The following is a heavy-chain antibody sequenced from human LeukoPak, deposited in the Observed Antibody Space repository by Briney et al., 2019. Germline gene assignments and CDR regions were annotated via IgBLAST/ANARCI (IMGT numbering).Heavy chain of an antibody. D-gene: IGHD3-3*01. V-gene: IGHV4-4*09. J-gene: IGHJ2*01. CDR2: IYTSGNT. CDR3: ARRGTIFGPESL. Sequence: SETLSLTCSVSGGSISYCYWAWIRQPPGKGLEWIGYIYTSGNTDYNPSLKSRVSMSLDTSKSQLSLNLSSVTAADTAVYFCARRGTIFGPESLWGRGTLVTVSS. CDR1: GGSISYCY.